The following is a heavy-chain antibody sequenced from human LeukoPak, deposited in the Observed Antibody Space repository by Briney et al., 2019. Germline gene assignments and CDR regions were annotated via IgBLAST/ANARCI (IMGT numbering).Heavy chain of an antibody. CDR2: INHSGST. CDR1: GGSFSGYY. D-gene: IGHD5-18*01. Sequence: SETLSLTCAVYGGSFSGYYWSWIRQPPGKGLERIGEINHSGSTNYNPSLKSRVTISVDTSKNQFSLKLSSVTAADTAVYYCARFSYGYSFDYWGQGTLVTVSS. CDR3: ARFSYGYSFDY. V-gene: IGHV4-34*01. J-gene: IGHJ4*02.